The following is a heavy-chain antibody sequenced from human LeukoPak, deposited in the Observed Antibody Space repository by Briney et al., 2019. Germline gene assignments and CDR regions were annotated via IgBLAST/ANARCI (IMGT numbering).Heavy chain of an antibody. Sequence: PGGSLRLSCAASGFTFSSYEMNWVRQAPGKGLEWVSYISSSGSTIYYADSVKGRFTISRDNAKNSLYLQMNSLRAEDTAVYYCARERCSGGSCHSDYWGQGTLVTVSS. CDR3: ARERCSGGSCHSDY. V-gene: IGHV3-48*03. J-gene: IGHJ4*02. D-gene: IGHD2-15*01. CDR1: GFTFSSYE. CDR2: ISSSGSTI.